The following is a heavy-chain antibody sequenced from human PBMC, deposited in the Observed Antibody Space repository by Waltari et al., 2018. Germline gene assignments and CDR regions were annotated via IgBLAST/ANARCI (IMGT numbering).Heavy chain of an antibody. D-gene: IGHD4-17*01. Sequence: EVQLVESGGGLVQPGRSLRLSCAASGFTFDDYAMHWVRQAPGKGLEWVSGISWNSGSIGYADSVKGRFTISRDNAKNSLYLQMNSLRAEDMALYYCAKGVTTVEDEIDYWGQGTLVTVSS. CDR2: ISWNSGSI. CDR1: GFTFDDYA. J-gene: IGHJ4*02. V-gene: IGHV3-9*03. CDR3: AKGVTTVEDEIDY.